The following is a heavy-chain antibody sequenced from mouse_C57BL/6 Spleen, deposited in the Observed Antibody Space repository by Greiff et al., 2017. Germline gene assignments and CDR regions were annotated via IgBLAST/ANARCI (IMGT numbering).Heavy chain of an antibody. D-gene: IGHD1-1*01. CDR1: GYTFTDYY. CDR3: ARMGYGSSPWFAY. J-gene: IGHJ3*01. V-gene: IGHV1-75*01. CDR2: IFPGSGST. Sequence: VQLVESGPELVKPGASVKISCKASGYTFTDYYINWVKQRPGQGLEWIGWIFPGSGSTYYNEQFKGKATLTVDKSSSTAYMWLSSLTSEDSAVYFCARMGYGSSPWFAYWGQGTLVTVSA.